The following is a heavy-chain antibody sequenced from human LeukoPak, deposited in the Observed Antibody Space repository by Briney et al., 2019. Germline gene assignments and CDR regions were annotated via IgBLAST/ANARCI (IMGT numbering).Heavy chain of an antibody. CDR3: AGRTWGEAYVDHGRYYYYYMDV. J-gene: IGHJ6*03. D-gene: IGHD7-27*01. CDR2: INHSGST. V-gene: IGHV4-34*01. CDR1: GGSFSGYY. Sequence: PSETLSLTCAVYGGSFSGYYWSWIRQPPGKGLEWIGEINHSGSTNYNPSLKSRVTISVDTSKNQFSLRLSSVTAADTAVYYCAGRTWGEAYVDHGRYYYYYMDVWGKGTTVTVSS.